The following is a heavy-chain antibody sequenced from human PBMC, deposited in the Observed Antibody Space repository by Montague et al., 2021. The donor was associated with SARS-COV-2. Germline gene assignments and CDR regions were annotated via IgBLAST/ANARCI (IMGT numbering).Heavy chain of an antibody. J-gene: IGHJ4*02. Sequence: SETLSLTCGVYGGSITGYYWSWIRQPPGKGLEWIGEINHRGTSNYNPSLKSRVSISVDTSKNQFSLYLGSVTAADTAVYYCARGRQHFNMIVVVMTGGEYYFDYWGQGTLVTVSS. V-gene: IGHV4-34*01. CDR2: INHRGTS. D-gene: IGHD3-22*01. CDR1: GGSITGYY. CDR3: ARGRQHFNMIVVVMTGGEYYFDY.